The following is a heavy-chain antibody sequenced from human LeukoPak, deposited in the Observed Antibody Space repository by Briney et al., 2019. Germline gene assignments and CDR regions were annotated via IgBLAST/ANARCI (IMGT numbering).Heavy chain of an antibody. J-gene: IGHJ4*02. D-gene: IGHD3-22*01. CDR3: ARARPRLFDY. V-gene: IGHV3-21*04. CDR1: GFTFSSYS. Sequence: PGGSLRLSCAASGFTFSSYSMNWVRQAPGKGLEWVSSISSSSSYMYYADSVKGRFTISRDNAKNSLYLQMNSLRAEDTAVYYCARARPRLFDYWGQGTLVTVSS. CDR2: ISSSSSYM.